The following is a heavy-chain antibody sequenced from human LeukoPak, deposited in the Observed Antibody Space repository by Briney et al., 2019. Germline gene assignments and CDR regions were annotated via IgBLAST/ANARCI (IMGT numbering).Heavy chain of an antibody. CDR3: ATENTIFGVVASNESGY. V-gene: IGHV1-24*01. Sequence: ASVKVSCKVSGYTLTELSMHWVRQAPGKGLEWMGGFDPEDGETIHAQKFQGRVTMTEDTSTDTAYMELSSLRSEDTAVYYCATENTIFGVVASNESGYWGQGTLVTVSS. J-gene: IGHJ4*02. CDR2: FDPEDGET. D-gene: IGHD3-3*01. CDR1: GYTLTELS.